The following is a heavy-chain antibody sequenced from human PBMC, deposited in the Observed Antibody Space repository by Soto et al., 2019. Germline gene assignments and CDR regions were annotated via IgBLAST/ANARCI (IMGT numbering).Heavy chain of an antibody. Sequence: LETLSLTCAVEGGSRSGYYWTCIRQPPGTGLEWIGEINHSGSTNYNPSLKSRVTISVDTSKNQFSLKLTSVTAADTAVYYCARVRSHLQNYYDFWSGFYTGFDYWGQGTLVTVSS. CDR3: ARVRSHLQNYYDFWSGFYTGFDY. V-gene: IGHV4-34*01. CDR1: GGSRSGYY. J-gene: IGHJ4*02. CDR2: INHSGST. D-gene: IGHD3-3*01.